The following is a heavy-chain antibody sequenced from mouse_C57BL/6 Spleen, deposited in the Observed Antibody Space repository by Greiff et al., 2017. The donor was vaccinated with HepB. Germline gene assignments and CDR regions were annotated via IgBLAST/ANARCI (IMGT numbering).Heavy chain of an antibody. CDR3: TRGHYGSSYRYFDV. Sequence: EVKVVESGEGLVKPGGSLKLSCAASGFTFSSYAMSWVRQTPEKRLEWVAYISSGGDYIYYADTVKGRFTISRDNARNTLYLQMSSLKSEDTAMYYCTRGHYGSSYRYFDVWGTGTTVTVSS. CDR2: ISSGGDYI. D-gene: IGHD1-1*01. V-gene: IGHV5-9-1*02. CDR1: GFTFSSYA. J-gene: IGHJ1*03.